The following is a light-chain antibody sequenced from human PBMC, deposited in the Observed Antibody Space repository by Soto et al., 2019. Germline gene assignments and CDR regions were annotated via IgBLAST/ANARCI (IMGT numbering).Light chain of an antibody. Sequence: DIQMTQSPSSVSASVGDRVTITCRASQDISTWLAWYQQKPGKAPKLLIYAASTLQSGGPSRFSGGGSGTAFTLTISSLQTEDFAACDCLQSNSFPLTFGGGTKVEIK. CDR1: QDISTW. J-gene: IGKJ4*01. CDR3: LQSNSFPLT. V-gene: IGKV1D-12*01. CDR2: AAS.